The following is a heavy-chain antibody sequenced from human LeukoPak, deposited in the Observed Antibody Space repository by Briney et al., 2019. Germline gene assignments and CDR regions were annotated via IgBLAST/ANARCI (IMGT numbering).Heavy chain of an antibody. V-gene: IGHV1-2*02. CDR1: GYTFTGYY. Sequence: SVKVSCKPSGYTFTGYYLHWVRQAPGRGLEWMGWINPNTGATIYAEKFQGRVTMTRDTSIDTAYMEMRSLRSDDTAVYYCARDRVGSGWPRPWYFEFWGQGTLITVSS. CDR2: INPNTGAT. CDR3: ARDRVGSGWPRPWYFEF. J-gene: IGHJ4*02. D-gene: IGHD6-19*01.